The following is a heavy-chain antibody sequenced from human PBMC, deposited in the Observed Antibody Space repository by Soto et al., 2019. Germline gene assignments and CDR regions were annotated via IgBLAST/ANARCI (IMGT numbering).Heavy chain of an antibody. J-gene: IGHJ4*02. CDR2: MSYDGGNK. CDR1: GFTFSNYD. CDR3: AKHVRPRYYYDTTGYYRDY. V-gene: IGHV3-30*18. D-gene: IGHD3-22*01. Sequence: GGSLRLSCAASGFTFSNYDMHWVRQAPGKGLEWVALMSYDGGNKYYADSVKGRFTISRDNSKNTLYLQMNSLRAEDTAVYYCAKHVRPRYYYDTTGYYRDYWGQGTLVTV.